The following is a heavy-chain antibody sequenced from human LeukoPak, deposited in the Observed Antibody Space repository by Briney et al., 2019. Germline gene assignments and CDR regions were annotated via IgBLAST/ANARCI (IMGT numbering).Heavy chain of an antibody. D-gene: IGHD6-6*01. CDR3: ARGEYSSSSPVGYYFDY. CDR1: GGSISSSSYY. V-gene: IGHV4-39*07. Sequence: SETLSLTCTVSGGSISSSSYYWGWIRQPPGKGLEWIGEINHSGSTNYNPSLKSRVTISVDTSKNQFSLKLSSVTAADTAVYYCARGEYSSSSPVGYYFDYWGQGTLVTVSS. J-gene: IGHJ4*02. CDR2: INHSGST.